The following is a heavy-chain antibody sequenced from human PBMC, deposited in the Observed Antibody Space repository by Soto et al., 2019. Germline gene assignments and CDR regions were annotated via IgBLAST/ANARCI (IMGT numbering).Heavy chain of an antibody. CDR2: INHSGST. V-gene: IGHV4-34*09. Sequence: SETLSLTCAVYGGSFSGYYWTWIRQPPGTGLEWIGEINHSGSTNYNPSLKSRVTILIDTSKNQFSLKLSSVTAADTAVYYCARAPYYYDSSGMRLSRSFDYWGQGTLVTVSS. J-gene: IGHJ4*02. D-gene: IGHD3-22*01. CDR3: ARAPYYYDSSGMRLSRSFDY. CDR1: GGSFSGYY.